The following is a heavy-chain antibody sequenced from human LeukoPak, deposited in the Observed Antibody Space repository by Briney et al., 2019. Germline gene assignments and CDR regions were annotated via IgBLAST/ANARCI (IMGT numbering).Heavy chain of an antibody. CDR1: GFTFSNHA. D-gene: IGHD3-9*01. CDR3: ARPDYDILTGYYRPLDY. V-gene: IGHV3-23*01. J-gene: IGHJ4*02. Sequence: GGSLRLSCAASGFTFSNHAMTWVRQAPGKGLEWVSVISGDGGTTYYADSVKGRFTISRDNSKNTLYLQMDSLRAGDTAVYYCARPDYDILTGYYRPLDYWGQGTLVTVSS. CDR2: ISGDGGTT.